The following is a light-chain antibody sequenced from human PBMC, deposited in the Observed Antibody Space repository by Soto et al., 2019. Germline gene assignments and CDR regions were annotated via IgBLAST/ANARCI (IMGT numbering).Light chain of an antibody. V-gene: IGLV8-61*01. Sequence: QAVVTQEPSFSVSPGGTVTLTCGLSSGSVSTSYYPSWYQQTPGQAPRTLIYNTNTRSSGVPGRFSGSILGNKAALTIAGAQADDESDYYCVLYMGSGISEFGGGTKLTVL. CDR1: SGSVSTSYY. CDR2: NTN. CDR3: VLYMGSGISE. J-gene: IGLJ3*02.